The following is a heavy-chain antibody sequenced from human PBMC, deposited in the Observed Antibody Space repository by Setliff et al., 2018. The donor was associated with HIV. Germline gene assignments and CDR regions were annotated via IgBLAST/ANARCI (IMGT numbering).Heavy chain of an antibody. V-gene: IGHV1-69-2*01. Sequence: ASVKVSCKVSGYSFINNYVHWVQQAPGKGLEWMGLVDPEDGATIYAEKFQGRVTITADTSTDTAYMELSSLRSEDTAVYYCATTYSSGSANNWFDPWGQGTLVTVSS. D-gene: IGHD6-19*01. CDR2: VDPEDGAT. J-gene: IGHJ5*02. CDR1: GYSFINNY. CDR3: ATTYSSGSANNWFDP.